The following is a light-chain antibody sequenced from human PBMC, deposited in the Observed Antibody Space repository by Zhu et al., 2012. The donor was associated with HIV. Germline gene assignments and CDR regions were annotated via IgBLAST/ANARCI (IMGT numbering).Light chain of an antibody. CDR1: QSVNKNY. CDR2: DGY. Sequence: EIVLTQSPGTLSLSPGERATLSCRASQSVNKNYLAWYQQKIGQAPRLLIYDGYTRATGVPDRFSGSGSGTDFSLTISRLEPEDFAVYHCQQYGGAPRTLGQGTKVEIK. V-gene: IGKV3-20*01. CDR3: QQYGGAPRT. J-gene: IGKJ1*01.